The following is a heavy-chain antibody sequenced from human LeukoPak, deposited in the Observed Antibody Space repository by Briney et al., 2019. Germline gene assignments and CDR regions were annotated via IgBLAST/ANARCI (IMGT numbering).Heavy chain of an antibody. CDR3: ARDRVVGATVWFDP. J-gene: IGHJ5*02. V-gene: IGHV4-59*01. Sequence: SETLSLTCTVSGGSISSYYWSWIRQPPGKGLEWIGYIYYSGSTNYNPSLKSRVTISVDTSKNQFSLKLSSVTAADTAVYYCARDRVVGATVWFDPWGQGTLVTVSS. CDR1: GGSISSYY. CDR2: IYYSGST. D-gene: IGHD1-26*01.